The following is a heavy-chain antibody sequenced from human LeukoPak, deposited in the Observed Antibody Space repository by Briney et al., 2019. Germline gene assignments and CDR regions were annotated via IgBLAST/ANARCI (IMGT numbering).Heavy chain of an antibody. J-gene: IGHJ4*02. CDR1: GXPFSNYW. V-gene: IGHV3-74*01. Sequence: PGGSLRLSCAASGXPFSNYWVHWVRQAPGKGLVWVSRVNSDGSTTNYADSVKGRFTISRDNAENTLYMRMNSLRPEDTAVYYCARGYYSSSRIDNWGQGTLVTVSS. CDR2: VNSDGSTT. CDR3: ARGYYSSSRIDN. D-gene: IGHD6-13*01.